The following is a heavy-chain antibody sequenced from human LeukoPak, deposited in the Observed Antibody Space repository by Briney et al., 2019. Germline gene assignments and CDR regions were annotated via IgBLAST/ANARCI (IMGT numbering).Heavy chain of an antibody. V-gene: IGHV1-46*01. CDR1: GYTFTTYY. D-gene: IGHD3-22*01. J-gene: IGHJ4*02. CDR2: INPSGGST. CDR3: ARALNYYDSSGYYYYFDY. Sequence: ASVKVSCKASGYTFTTYYMHWVRQAPGQGLEWMGIINPSGGSTSYAQKFQGRVTMTRDTSTSTVYMELSSLRSKDTAVYYCARALNYYDSSGYYYYFDYWGQGTLVTVSS.